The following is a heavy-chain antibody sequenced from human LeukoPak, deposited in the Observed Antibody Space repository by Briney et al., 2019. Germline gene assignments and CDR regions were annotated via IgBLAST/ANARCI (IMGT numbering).Heavy chain of an antibody. CDR2: IKPNSGGT. Sequence: ASVKVSCKASGYAFTGYYIHWVRQAPGQGLEWMGWIKPNSGGTNYAQKFQGRVTMTRDTSISTAYMELSRLRSEDTAVYYCASYSSGWFRGEDYWGQGTLVTVSS. J-gene: IGHJ4*02. V-gene: IGHV1-2*02. CDR3: ASYSSGWFRGEDY. D-gene: IGHD6-19*01. CDR1: GYAFTGYY.